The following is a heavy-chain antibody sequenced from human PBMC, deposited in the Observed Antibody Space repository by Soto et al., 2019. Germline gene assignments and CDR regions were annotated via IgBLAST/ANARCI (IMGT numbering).Heavy chain of an antibody. CDR3: ARVPSSGWYLSSAFDI. CDR1: GGSFSGYY. V-gene: IGHV4-34*01. CDR2: INHSGST. J-gene: IGHJ3*02. Sequence: SETLSLTCAVYGGSFSGYYWSWIRQPPGKGLEWIGEINHSGSTNYNPSLKSRVTISVDTSKNQFSLKLSSVTAADTAVYYCARVPSSGWYLSSAFDIWGQGTMVTVSS. D-gene: IGHD6-19*01.